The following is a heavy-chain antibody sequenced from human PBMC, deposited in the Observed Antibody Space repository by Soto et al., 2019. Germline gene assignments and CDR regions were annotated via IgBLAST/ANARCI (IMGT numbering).Heavy chain of an antibody. Sequence: QVQLVQSGAEVKKPGASVKVSCKASGYTFTSYGISWVRQAPGQGLEWMGWISAYNGNTNYAQKLQGRVTMTTDTSTSTAYMELRSLRSDDTAVYYCAGGTIEMATTLQFPAFDIWGQGTMVTVSS. CDR3: AGGTIEMATTLQFPAFDI. D-gene: IGHD1-26*01. J-gene: IGHJ3*02. CDR2: ISAYNGNT. V-gene: IGHV1-18*01. CDR1: GYTFTSYG.